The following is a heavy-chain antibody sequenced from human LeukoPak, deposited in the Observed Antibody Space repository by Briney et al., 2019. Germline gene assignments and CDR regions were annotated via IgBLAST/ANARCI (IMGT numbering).Heavy chain of an antibody. J-gene: IGHJ4*02. CDR2: IYPDGRT. CDR1: GSY. D-gene: IGHD6-13*01. CDR3: ARGIGTSWSLDQ. V-gene: IGHV3-53*01. Sequence: PGGSLRLSCAASGSYMTWVRQAPGKWLEWVLLIYPDGRTYYTDSVKGRFTISRDNSKNTLYLQMNSLRAEDTAVYYCARGIGTSWSLDQWGQGTLVTVSS.